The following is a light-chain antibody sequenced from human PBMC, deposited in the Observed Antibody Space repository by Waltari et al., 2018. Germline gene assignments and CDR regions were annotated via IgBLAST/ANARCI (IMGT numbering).Light chain of an antibody. CDR3: QSYDTSLSVV. Sequence: QSVLTQPPSVSGAPGQRVTISCTGSGSNIGEGYDVHWYQQLPRAAPKRLIYGSSSRPLGVPDRFFGSTSGTSASLAITGLQAEDEADYYCQSYDTSLSVVFGGGTKLTVL. V-gene: IGLV1-40*01. J-gene: IGLJ3*02. CDR1: GSNIGEGYD. CDR2: GSS.